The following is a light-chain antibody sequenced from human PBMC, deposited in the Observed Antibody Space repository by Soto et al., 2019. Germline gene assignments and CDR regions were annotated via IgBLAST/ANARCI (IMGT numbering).Light chain of an antibody. CDR2: DAS. Sequence: AIQLTQSPSSLSASVGDRVTITCRASQGISSALAWYQQKPGKAPKLLIYDASSLESGAPSRFSGSGSGTDFTLTISSLQPEDFATYYCQQFNSYPHQLTFGGGTKVEIK. CDR1: QGISSA. CDR3: QQFNSYPHQLT. J-gene: IGKJ4*01. V-gene: IGKV1-13*02.